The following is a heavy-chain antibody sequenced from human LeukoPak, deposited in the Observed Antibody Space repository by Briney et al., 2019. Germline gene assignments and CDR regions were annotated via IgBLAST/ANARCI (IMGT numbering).Heavy chain of an antibody. Sequence: SETLSLTCSVSGDSISSGSYYWGWVRQPPGKCLEWIGSIYYDGSPYYSPSLQVRVPISVDTSKNQFSLKLSSVTAADTAVYYCARGFIARDIVVVPAGREFDYWGQGTLVTVSS. CDR1: GDSISSGSYY. CDR3: ARGFIARDIVVVPAGREFDY. CDR2: IYYDGSP. V-gene: IGHV4-39*07. D-gene: IGHD2-2*01. J-gene: IGHJ4*02.